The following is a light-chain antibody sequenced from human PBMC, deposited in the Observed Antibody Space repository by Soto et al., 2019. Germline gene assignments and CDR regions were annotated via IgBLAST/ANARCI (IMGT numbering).Light chain of an antibody. CDR3: TSHTSTSPLVL. CDR2: DVR. V-gene: IGLV2-14*03. Sequence: QSALTQPASVSGSPGQSITISCTGTSSDVGAFNFVSWYQQHPGKAPKLIIYDVRHRPSGVSDRFSGSKSGNTASLTIYGLQAEDEADYYCTSHTSTSPLVLLGGGTKLTVL. J-gene: IGLJ2*01. CDR1: SSDVGAFNF.